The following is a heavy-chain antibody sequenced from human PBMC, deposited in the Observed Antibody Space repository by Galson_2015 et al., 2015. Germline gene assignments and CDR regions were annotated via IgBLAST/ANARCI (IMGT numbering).Heavy chain of an antibody. CDR1: AFAFSIYE. CDR2: ITSTGDTT. Sequence: SLRLSCAASAFAFSIYEMNWIRQAPGKELEWVSYITSTGDTTYYADSVKGRFTVSRDNAKNSLFLQMNSLRAEDTALYYCAKTTVAAGSSWYMDAWGKGTTVTVSS. J-gene: IGHJ6*03. D-gene: IGHD4-23*01. V-gene: IGHV3-48*03. CDR3: AKTTVAAGSSWYMDA.